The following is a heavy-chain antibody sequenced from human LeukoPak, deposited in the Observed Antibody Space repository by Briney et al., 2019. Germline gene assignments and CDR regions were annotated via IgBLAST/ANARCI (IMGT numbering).Heavy chain of an antibody. CDR3: ARARATVTRISSFDI. V-gene: IGHV3-48*03. Sequence: SGGSLRLSCAASGFTFSSYEMNWVRQAPGKGLEWVSYISSSGSTIYYADSVKGRFTISRDNSKNTLYLQMNSLRADDTAVYYCARARATVTRISSFDIWGQGTMVTVSS. D-gene: IGHD4-17*01. J-gene: IGHJ3*02. CDR1: GFTFSSYE. CDR2: ISSSGSTI.